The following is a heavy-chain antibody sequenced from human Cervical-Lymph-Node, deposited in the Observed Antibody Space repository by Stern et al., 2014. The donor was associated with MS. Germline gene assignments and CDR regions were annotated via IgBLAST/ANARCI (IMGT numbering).Heavy chain of an antibody. D-gene: IGHD2-21*02. J-gene: IGHJ5*02. CDR3: ARAYCGGDCYAVGPFDH. CDR2: IYYTGAT. Sequence: QLQLQESGPGLVKPSETLSLICSVSGGSVRSPSKYWSWIRQPPGKGLEWIGYIYYTGATSYNPSLKSRVIISLDTSNNQFSLRLTSVTAADTAVYYCARAYCGGDCYAVGPFDHWGQGTLVTSSS. V-gene: IGHV4-61*01. CDR1: GGSVRSPSKY.